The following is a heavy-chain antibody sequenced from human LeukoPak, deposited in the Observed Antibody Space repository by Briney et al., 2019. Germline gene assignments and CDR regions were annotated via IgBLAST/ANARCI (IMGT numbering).Heavy chain of an antibody. D-gene: IGHD1-26*01. V-gene: IGHV4-38-2*02. J-gene: IGHJ4*02. Sequence: SSEPLSLTRTVSGYSISSGYYWGWIRQPPGKGLEWIGRIYHSGSTYYNPSLKSRGTISVDTSKNHYSLKLSSVTAAYTAVYYCARDSVGASVDFVYWGQGALVTVSS. CDR2: IYHSGST. CDR1: GYSISSGYY. CDR3: ARDSVGASVDFVY.